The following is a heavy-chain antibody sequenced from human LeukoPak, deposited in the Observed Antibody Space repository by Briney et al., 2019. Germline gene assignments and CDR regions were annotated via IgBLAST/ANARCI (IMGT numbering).Heavy chain of an antibody. Sequence: SETLSLTCTVSRGSISSYYWSWIRQPAGKGLEWIGRIYYSGSTYYNPSLKSRVTISVDTSKNQFSLKLSSVTAADTAVYYCARSAATDWFDPWGQGTLVTVSS. V-gene: IGHV4-59*05. D-gene: IGHD6-25*01. CDR2: IYYSGST. CDR1: RGSISSYY. J-gene: IGHJ5*02. CDR3: ARSAATDWFDP.